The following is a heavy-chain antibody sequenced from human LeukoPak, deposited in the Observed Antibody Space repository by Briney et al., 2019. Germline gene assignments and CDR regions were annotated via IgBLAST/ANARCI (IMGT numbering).Heavy chain of an antibody. V-gene: IGHV4-59*04. Sequence: SETLSLTCTVSGGSISSYYWSWIRQPPGKGLEWIGCIYYSGSTYYNPSLKSRVTISVDTSKNQFSLKLSSVTAADTAVYYCARRAGDYDYGDTDRPYWGQGTLVTVSS. D-gene: IGHD4-17*01. CDR1: GGSISSYY. CDR3: ARRAGDYDYGDTDRPY. J-gene: IGHJ4*02. CDR2: IYYSGST.